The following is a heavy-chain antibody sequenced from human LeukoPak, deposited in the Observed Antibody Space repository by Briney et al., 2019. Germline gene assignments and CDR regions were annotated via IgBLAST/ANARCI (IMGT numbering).Heavy chain of an antibody. V-gene: IGHV4-59*08. J-gene: IGHJ1*01. CDR2: IYYSGST. CDR1: GGSISSYY. D-gene: IGHD6-13*01. Sequence: SETLSLTCTVSGGSISSYYWSWIRQPPGKGLEWIGYIYYSGSTNYNPSLKSRVTISVDTSKNQFSLKLSSVTAADTAVYYCARHPPGIAAAGKYFQHWGQGTLVTVSS. CDR3: ARHPPGIAAAGKYFQH.